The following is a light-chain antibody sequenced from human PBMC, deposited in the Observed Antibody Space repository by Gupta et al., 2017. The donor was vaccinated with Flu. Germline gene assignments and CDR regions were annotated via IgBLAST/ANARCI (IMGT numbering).Light chain of an antibody. J-gene: IGLJ1*01. Sequence: QSVLAQPPSASGTPGQRVTISCSGSRSNIGSNSVNCYQQLPGTDPHLLIYSKNQRPSAVPARFSCSTYYASASLVTSGLQHADEAAYYCATSDAALGGSGVFGTGTKLTVL. CDR3: ATSDAALGGSGV. CDR2: SKN. V-gene: IGLV1-44*01. CDR1: RSNIGSNS.